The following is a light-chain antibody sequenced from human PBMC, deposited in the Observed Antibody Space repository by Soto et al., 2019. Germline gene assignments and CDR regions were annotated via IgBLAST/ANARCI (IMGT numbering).Light chain of an antibody. Sequence: EIVLTQSPGTLSLSPGERATLSCRASQSVSSSYLAWYQQKPGQAPRLLIYGASSRVTGIPDRFSGSGSGTDFTLTICSLEPEDFALYYCQQYSSSPFTFGPGTKVDIK. CDR3: QQYSSSPFT. CDR2: GAS. J-gene: IGKJ3*01. CDR1: QSVSSSY. V-gene: IGKV3-20*01.